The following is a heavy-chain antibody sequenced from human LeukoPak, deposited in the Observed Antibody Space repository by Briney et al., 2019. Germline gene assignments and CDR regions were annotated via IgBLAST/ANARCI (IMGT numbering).Heavy chain of an antibody. V-gene: IGHV3-15*01. CDR3: ATLTVRGVINI. D-gene: IGHD3-10*01. Sequence: PAGSLRLSCAASGFTFSNTWMNWVRQAPGKGLEWVGRIQSKTDGGTTEYAAPVKGRFTISRDDSKTTLYLQMNSLKTEDTAVYYCATLTVRGVINIWGQGTLVTVSS. CDR1: GFTFSNTW. CDR2: IQSKTDGGTT. J-gene: IGHJ4*02.